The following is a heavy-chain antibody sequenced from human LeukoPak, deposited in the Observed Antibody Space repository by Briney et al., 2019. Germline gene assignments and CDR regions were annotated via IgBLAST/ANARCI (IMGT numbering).Heavy chain of an antibody. CDR3: ARRGPVAENGYYFDS. Sequence: GESLKTSCKGSGYSFTTFWIGWVRQMPGKGLEWMGIIYPGDSDTRYGPSFQGQVTISVDRSISTAYLKWSSLKASDTAIYYCARRGPVAENGYYFDSWGQGTLVTVSS. D-gene: IGHD2-15*01. CDR2: IYPGDSDT. CDR1: GYSFTTFW. J-gene: IGHJ4*02. V-gene: IGHV5-51*01.